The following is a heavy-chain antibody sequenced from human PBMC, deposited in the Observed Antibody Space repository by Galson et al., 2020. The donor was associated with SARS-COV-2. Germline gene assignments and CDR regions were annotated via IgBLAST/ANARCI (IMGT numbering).Heavy chain of an antibody. J-gene: IGHJ4*02. CDR1: GGSISSGGYY. Sequence: SQTLSLTCTVSGGSISSGGYYWSWIRQHPGKGLEWIGYIYYSGSTYYNPSLKSRVTISVDTSKNQFSLKLSSVTAADTAVYYCAREPVGGSGWYISRGFDYWGQGTLVTVSS. D-gene: IGHD6-19*01. V-gene: IGHV4-31*03. CDR3: AREPVGGSGWYISRGFDY. CDR2: IYYSGST.